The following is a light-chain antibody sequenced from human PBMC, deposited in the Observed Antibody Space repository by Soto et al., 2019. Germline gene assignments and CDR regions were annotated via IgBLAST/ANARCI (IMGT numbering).Light chain of an antibody. CDR2: EVS. V-gene: IGLV2-8*01. CDR1: SSDVGGYNY. Sequence: QSALTQPPSASGSPGQSVTISCTGTSSDVGGYNYVSWYQQHPDKAPKLMIYEVSKRPSGVPDRISGSKSGNTASLTVSGLQAEDEADYYCSSYAGSNNLGVFGTGTKLTVL. CDR3: SSYAGSNNLGV. J-gene: IGLJ1*01.